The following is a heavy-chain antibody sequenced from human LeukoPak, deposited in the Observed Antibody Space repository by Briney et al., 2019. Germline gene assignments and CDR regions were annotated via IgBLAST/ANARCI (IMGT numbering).Heavy chain of an antibody. D-gene: IGHD1-26*01. CDR2: ISSSSSSI. J-gene: IGHJ4*02. Sequence: GGSLRLSCVASGFTFSSYSVNWVRQAPGKGLEWVSYISSSSSSIYYADSVKGRFTISRDNAKNSLYLQMSSLRAEDTALYYCARGTIVEGATTQFDYWGQGTLVTVSS. CDR3: ARGTIVEGATTQFDY. V-gene: IGHV3-48*01. CDR1: GFTFSSYS.